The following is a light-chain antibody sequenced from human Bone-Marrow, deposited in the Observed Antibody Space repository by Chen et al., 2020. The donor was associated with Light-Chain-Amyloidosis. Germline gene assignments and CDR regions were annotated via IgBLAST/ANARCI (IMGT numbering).Light chain of an antibody. V-gene: IGLV2-14*01. Sequence: QSALTQPASVSGSPGQSITISCTGTSSDVGGDNHVSWYPQHPDKAPKLMIYEVTNRPSWVPDRFSGSKSDNTASLTISGLQTEDEDDYVCSSYTITNTLVFGSGTRVTGL. CDR2: EVT. J-gene: IGLJ1*01. CDR1: SSDVGGDNH. CDR3: SSYTITNTLV.